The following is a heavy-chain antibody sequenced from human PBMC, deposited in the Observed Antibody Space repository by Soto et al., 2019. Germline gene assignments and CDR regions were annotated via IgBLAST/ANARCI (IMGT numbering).Heavy chain of an antibody. J-gene: IGHJ4*02. Sequence: QVQLVQAGAEVKKPGSSVQVSCQVSGGSLNQYAISWVRQTPGQGLEWMGGVIASFGRTSYAQKFQGRVTITADESTTTVNLELRGLRSEDSAIYFCADLSLGYCSSTTCPPDYWGQGTLVTVSS. CDR2: VIASFGRT. CDR3: ADLSLGYCSSTTCPPDY. V-gene: IGHV1-69*12. CDR1: GGSLNQYA. D-gene: IGHD2-15*01.